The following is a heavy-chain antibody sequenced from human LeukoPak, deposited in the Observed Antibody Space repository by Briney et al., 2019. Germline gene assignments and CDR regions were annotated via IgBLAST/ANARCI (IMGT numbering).Heavy chain of an antibody. CDR1: GDSINSNDYY. J-gene: IGHJ4*02. CDR2: VYYSGST. CDR3: ARDVVAAAGTWDY. D-gene: IGHD6-13*01. V-gene: IGHV4-39*07. Sequence: SETLSLTCTVSGDSINSNDYYWGWIRQPPGKGLEWIGTVYYSGSTYYIPSLRGRLTMSVDTSKNQLSLKLSSVTAADTAVYYCARDVVAAAGTWDYWGQGTLVTVSS.